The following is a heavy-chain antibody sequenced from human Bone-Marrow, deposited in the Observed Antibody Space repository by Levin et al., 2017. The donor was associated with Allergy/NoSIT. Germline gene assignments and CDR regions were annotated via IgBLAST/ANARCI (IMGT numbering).Heavy chain of an antibody. D-gene: IGHD6-13*01. Sequence: LSLTCAASGFPFRMYWMNWVRQAPGKGLEWVANIKQDGSQKFYVDSVEGRFTISRDNAKNSLYLQMNSLRDEDTSVYYCARAAARTDFGMDVWGQGTTVIVSS. J-gene: IGHJ6*02. CDR2: IKQDGSQK. CDR3: ARAAARTDFGMDV. CDR1: GFPFRMYW. V-gene: IGHV3-7*01.